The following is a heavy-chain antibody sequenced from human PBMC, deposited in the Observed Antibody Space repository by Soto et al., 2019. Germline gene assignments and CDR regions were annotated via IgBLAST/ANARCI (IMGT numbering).Heavy chain of an antibody. D-gene: IGHD1-1*01. CDR1: GGSFSTYY. CDR3: ARAGARHNWFDP. J-gene: IGHJ5*02. Sequence: SETLSLTCAVYGGSFSTYYWSWIRQPPGKGLEWIGEINRSGSTNYSPSLNSRVTISVDTSKNQFSLKLSPVTAADTAVYYCARAGARHNWFDPWGQRTPVTVSS. V-gene: IGHV4-34*01. CDR2: INRSGST.